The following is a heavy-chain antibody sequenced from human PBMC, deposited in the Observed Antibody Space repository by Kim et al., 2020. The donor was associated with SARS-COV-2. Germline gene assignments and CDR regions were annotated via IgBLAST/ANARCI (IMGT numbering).Heavy chain of an antibody. V-gene: IGHV5-51*01. D-gene: IGHD1-26*01. CDR3: ARPRSGSYYLIDY. Sequence: YSPSIQGQVTISADKSISTAYLQWSSLKASDTAMYYCARPRSGSYYLIDYWGQGTLVTVSS. J-gene: IGHJ4*02.